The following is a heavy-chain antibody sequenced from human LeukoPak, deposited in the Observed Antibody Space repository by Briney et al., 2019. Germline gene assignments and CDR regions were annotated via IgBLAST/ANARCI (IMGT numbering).Heavy chain of an antibody. D-gene: IGHD3-3*01. J-gene: IGHJ4*02. CDR3: ARLWGPSYDFWSGYYTGLDY. CDR2: IYYSGST. V-gene: IGHV4-30-4*08. Sequence: SETLSLTCTVSGGSISSGDYYWSWIRQPPGKGLEWIGYIYYSGSTYYNPSLKSRVTISVDTSKNQFSLKLSSVTAADTAVYYCARLWGPSYDFWSGYYTGLDYWGQGTLVTVS. CDR1: GGSISSGDYY.